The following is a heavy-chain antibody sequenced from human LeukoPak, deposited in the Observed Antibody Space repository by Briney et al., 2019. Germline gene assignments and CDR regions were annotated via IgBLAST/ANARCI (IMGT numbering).Heavy chain of an antibody. D-gene: IGHD3-10*02. J-gene: IGHJ6*04. CDR1: GFTFRSYW. V-gene: IGHV3-48*03. CDR3: AELGITMIGGV. CDR2: ISSSGSTI. Sequence: GGSLRLSCEVSGFTFRSYWMSWVRQAPGKGLEWVSYISSSGSTIYYADSVKGRFTISRDNAKNSLYLQMNSLRAEDTAVYYCAELGITMIGGVWGKGTTVTISS.